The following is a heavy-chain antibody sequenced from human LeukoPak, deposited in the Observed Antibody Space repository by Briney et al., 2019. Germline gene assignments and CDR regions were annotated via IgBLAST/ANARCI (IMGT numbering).Heavy chain of an antibody. CDR3: ANLLALGQVIPDAFDI. J-gene: IGHJ3*02. CDR2: ISYDGSNK. CDR1: GFTFSSYG. Sequence: PGRSLRLSCAASGFTFSSYGMHWVRQAPGKGLERVAVISYDGSNKYYADSVKGRFTISRDNSKNTLYLQMNSLRAEDTAVYYCANLLALGQVIPDAFDIWGQGTMVTVSS. V-gene: IGHV3-30*18. D-gene: IGHD3/OR15-3a*01.